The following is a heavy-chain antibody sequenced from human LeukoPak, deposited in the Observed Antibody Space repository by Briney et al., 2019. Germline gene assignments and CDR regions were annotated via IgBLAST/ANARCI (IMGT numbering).Heavy chain of an antibody. Sequence: GASVKVSCKASGYTFTNYYMHWVRQAPGQGLEWMGIINPSDGKTSYAQKFQGRVTMTRDTSTSTVYMELSSLRSEDTAVYYCARDRDGFSLVRDRTYYYMDVWGKGTTVTVSS. V-gene: IGHV1-46*01. CDR2: INPSDGKT. J-gene: IGHJ6*03. D-gene: IGHD3-10*01. CDR3: ARDRDGFSLVRDRTYYYMDV. CDR1: GYTFTNYY.